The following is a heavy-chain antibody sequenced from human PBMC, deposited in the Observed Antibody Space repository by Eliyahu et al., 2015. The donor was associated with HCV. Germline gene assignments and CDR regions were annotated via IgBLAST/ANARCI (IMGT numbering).Heavy chain of an antibody. V-gene: IGHV3-30*04. Sequence: QVQLVDSGGGVVQXGRXLXLXCAXSGFLFSSYAMXWGRQAPGKGLEWVASISTDGSKRYHADSVKGRFTISRDNFNNMVYVQMNSLRPQDTAVYYCARERCGGGRCDDAFDIWGQGTMVTVSS. CDR3: ARERCGGGRCDDAFDI. D-gene: IGHD2-21*01. J-gene: IGHJ3*02. CDR1: GFLFSSYA. CDR2: ISTDGSKR.